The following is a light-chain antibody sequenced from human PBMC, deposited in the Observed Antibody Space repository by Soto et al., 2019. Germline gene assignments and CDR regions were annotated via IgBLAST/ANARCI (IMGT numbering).Light chain of an antibody. CDR2: DAS. V-gene: IGKV1-5*01. CDR3: QQYYSYSQP. CDR1: QSISSW. J-gene: IGKJ1*01. Sequence: DIQMTQSPSTLSASVGDRVTITCRASQSISSWLAWYQQKPGKAPKILIYDASSLESGVPSRFSGSGSGTEFTLTISSLQPDDFATYYCQQYYSYSQPFVQGTKV.